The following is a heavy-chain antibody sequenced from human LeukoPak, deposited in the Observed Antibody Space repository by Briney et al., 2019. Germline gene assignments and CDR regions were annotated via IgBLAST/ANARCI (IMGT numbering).Heavy chain of an antibody. J-gene: IGHJ3*02. CDR1: GGSISSSTYY. CDR2: IYYSGST. CDR3: ARGSSWDDAFDI. Sequence: SETLSLTCTVSGGSISSSTYYWGWIRQPPGKGLEWIGSIYYSGSTYYNPSLKSRVTISVDTSKNQFSLNLSSVTAADTAVYYCARGSSWDDAFDIWGQGTMVTVSS. D-gene: IGHD6-13*01. V-gene: IGHV4-39*01.